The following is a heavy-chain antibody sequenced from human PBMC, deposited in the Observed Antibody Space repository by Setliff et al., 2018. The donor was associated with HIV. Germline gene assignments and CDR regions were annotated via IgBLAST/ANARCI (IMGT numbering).Heavy chain of an antibody. CDR2: INTDTGNP. D-gene: IGHD4-17*01. Sequence: GASVKVSCKASGYTFLTYGISWVRQAPGHGLEWMGWINTDTGNPTYAQGFTGRFVFSLDTSVSTAYLQISSLKAEDTAVYYCARALYGDYGGDINWFDPWGQGTLVTAPQ. CDR1: GYTFLTYG. J-gene: IGHJ5*02. V-gene: IGHV7-4-1*02. CDR3: ARALYGDYGGDINWFDP.